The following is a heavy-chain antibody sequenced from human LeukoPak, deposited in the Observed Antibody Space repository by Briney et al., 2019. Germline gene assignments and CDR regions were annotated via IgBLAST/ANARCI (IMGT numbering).Heavy chain of an antibody. J-gene: IGHJ4*02. V-gene: IGHV3-30*03. Sequence: PGGSLRLSCAASGFSFSSYNFHWVRQAPGKGLKWLGFISYDGNIKYEASVKGRFTISRDNSKNTLYLQMNSLRAEDTAVYYCASARGYCSSTSCYNFDYWGQGALVTVSS. CDR3: ASARGYCSSTSCYNFDY. CDR2: ISYDGNIK. CDR1: GFSFSSYN. D-gene: IGHD2-2*01.